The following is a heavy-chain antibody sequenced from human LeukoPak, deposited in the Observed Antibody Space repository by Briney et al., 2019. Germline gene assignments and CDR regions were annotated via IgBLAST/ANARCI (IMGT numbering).Heavy chain of an antibody. V-gene: IGHV4-4*07. CDR1: GGSISSYY. CDR3: AREKLYCSSTSCSKYYFDY. CDR2: IYTSGST. D-gene: IGHD2-2*01. Sequence: PSETLSLTCTVSGGSISSYYWSWIRQPAGKGLEWIGRIYTSGSTNYNPSLKSRVTISVDTSKNQFSLKLSSVTAADTAVYYCAREKLYCSSTSCSKYYFDYWGQGTLVTVSS. J-gene: IGHJ4*02.